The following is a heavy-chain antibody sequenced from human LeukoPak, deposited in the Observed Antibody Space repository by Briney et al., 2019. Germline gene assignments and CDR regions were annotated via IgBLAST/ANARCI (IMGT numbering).Heavy chain of an antibody. D-gene: IGHD2-2*01. J-gene: IGHJ5*02. CDR3: ARVQQLLNNWFDP. Sequence: VASVKVSCKASGYTFTSYGISWVRQAPGQGLEWMGWISAYNGNTNYAQKLQGRVTMTTDTSTSTAYMELRSLRSDDTAVYYRARVQQLLNNWFDPWGQGTLVTVSS. CDR2: ISAYNGNT. CDR1: GYTFTSYG. V-gene: IGHV1-18*01.